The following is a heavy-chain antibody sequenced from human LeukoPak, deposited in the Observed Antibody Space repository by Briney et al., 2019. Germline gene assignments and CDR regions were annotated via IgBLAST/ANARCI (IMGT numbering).Heavy chain of an antibody. D-gene: IGHD3-3*01. CDR2: INHSGST. J-gene: IGHJ6*03. CDR3: ARRESYYDFWSGVEKPYYYMDV. CDR1: GGSFSGYY. V-gene: IGHV4-34*01. Sequence: SETLSLTCAVYGGSFSGYYWSWNRQPPGKGLEWIGEINHSGSTNYNPSLKSRVTISVDTSKNQFSLKLSSVTAADTAVYYCARRESYYDFWSGVEKPYYYMDVWGKGTTVTVSS.